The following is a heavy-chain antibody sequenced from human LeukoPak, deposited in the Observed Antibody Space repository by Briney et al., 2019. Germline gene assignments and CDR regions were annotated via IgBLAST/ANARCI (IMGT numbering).Heavy chain of an antibody. J-gene: IGHJ6*03. CDR2: IYYSGST. V-gene: IGHV4-59*01. Sequence: SETLSLTCTVSGGSISSYYWSWVRQPPGKGLEWIGYIYYSGSTNYNPSLKSRVTISVDTSKNQFSLKLSSVTAADTAVYYCARSGWLQLSAYYYYYMDVWGKGTTVTISS. CDR3: ARSGWLQLSAYYYYYMDV. CDR1: GGSISSYY. D-gene: IGHD5-24*01.